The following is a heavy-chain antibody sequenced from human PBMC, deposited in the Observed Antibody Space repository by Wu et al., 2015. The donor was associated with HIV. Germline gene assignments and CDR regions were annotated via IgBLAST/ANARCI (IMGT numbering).Heavy chain of an antibody. J-gene: IGHJ4*02. D-gene: IGHD3-22*01. CDR2: MNPNTGST. CDR1: GYNFTGYF. CDR3: ARDFFVLEYYDSSGYYTLAY. Sequence: QVQLVQSGVEVKKPGASMKVSCKASGYNFTGYFIHWVRQGPGQGLEWMGWMNPNTGSTSYAQKFQGRVTMTRDTSTSTVYMELSSLRSEDTAVYYCARDFFVLEYYDSSGYYTLAYWGQGTLVTVSS. V-gene: IGHV1-46*01.